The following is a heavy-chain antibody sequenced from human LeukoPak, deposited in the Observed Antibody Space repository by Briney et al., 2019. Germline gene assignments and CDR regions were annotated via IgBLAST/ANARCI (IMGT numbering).Heavy chain of an antibody. CDR2: IKQDGSEK. Sequence: GGSLRLSCAASGFTFSSYWMSWVRQAPGKGLEWVANIKQDGSEKYYVDSVKGRFTISRDNAKNSLYLQMNSLRAEDTAVYYCARVGVKGGIAATFDYWGQGTLVTVSS. J-gene: IGHJ4*02. D-gene: IGHD6-13*01. CDR3: ARVGVKGGIAATFDY. CDR1: GFTFSSYW. V-gene: IGHV3-7*01.